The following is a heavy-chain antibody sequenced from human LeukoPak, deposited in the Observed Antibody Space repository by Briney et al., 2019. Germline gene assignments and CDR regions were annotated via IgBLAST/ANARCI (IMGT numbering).Heavy chain of an antibody. J-gene: IGHJ6*03. CDR3: AREVQANWGYYYYYYMDV. D-gene: IGHD7-27*01. V-gene: IGHV1-2*02. CDR2: INPNSGGT. Sequence: ASVKVSCKASGYTFTGYYMHWVRQAPGQGLEWMGWINPNSGGTNYAQKFQGRVTMTRDTSISTAYMELSRLRSDDTAAYYCAREVQANWGYYYYYYMDVWGKGTTVTVSS. CDR1: GYTFTGYY.